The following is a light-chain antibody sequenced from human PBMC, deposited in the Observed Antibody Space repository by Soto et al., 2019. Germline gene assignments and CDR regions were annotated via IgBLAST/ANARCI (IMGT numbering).Light chain of an antibody. V-gene: IGLV2-14*01. J-gene: IGLJ3*02. CDR3: SSSTSSSTL. CDR1: SSDVGGYNY. CDR2: DVS. Sequence: QSALTQPASVSGSPGQSITISCTGTSSDVGGYNYVSWYQQHPGKAPKLMIYDVSYRPSGVSNRFSGSKSGNTASLTISGLQAEDEADYYCSSSTSSSTLFGGGTQLTV.